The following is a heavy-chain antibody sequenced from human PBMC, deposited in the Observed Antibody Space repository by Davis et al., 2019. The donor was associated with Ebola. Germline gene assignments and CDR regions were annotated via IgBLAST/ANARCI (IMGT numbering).Heavy chain of an antibody. CDR3: AKQKGRRGWYEVDN. D-gene: IGHD6-19*01. Sequence: GGFLRLSGPAPGSPSRTYAMSWVRQAPGKGLDWVAGISGSGDSTYYAHSVKGRFTISRDNSKNTLHGQMISPRAEDTAVYYCAKQKGRRGWYEVDNWGQGTLVTVSS. CDR2: ISGSGDST. V-gene: IGHV3-23*01. CDR1: GSPSRTYA. J-gene: IGHJ4*02.